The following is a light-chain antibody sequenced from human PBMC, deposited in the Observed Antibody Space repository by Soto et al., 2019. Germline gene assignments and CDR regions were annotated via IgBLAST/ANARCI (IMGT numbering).Light chain of an antibody. V-gene: IGKV3-20*01. J-gene: IGKJ2*01. CDR1: QSVSNNY. Sequence: EIVLTQSPGTLSLSPGERATLSCRASQSVSNNYIAWDQQKPGQAPRLLIFGSSDRATGIPDRFSGSGSGTDFTLTISTLEPEDSAVYYCHQYGSSPPYTFGRGTNLEI. CDR2: GSS. CDR3: HQYGSSPPYT.